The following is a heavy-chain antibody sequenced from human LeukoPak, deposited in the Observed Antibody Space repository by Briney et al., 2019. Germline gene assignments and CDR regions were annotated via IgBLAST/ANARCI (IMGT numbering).Heavy chain of an antibody. CDR3: ARGWETGYQLLPPYYYYYYMDV. CDR2: LSSSGSAF. Sequence: GGSLTLSCEDSGFTFRSYEMNWVRQAPGKGLEWIAYLSSSGSAFSYADSVKGRFTIARDNAKNSVYLEMNSLRAEDTAVYYCARGWETGYQLLPPYYYYYYMDVWGKGTTVTVSS. CDR1: GFTFRSYE. V-gene: IGHV3-48*03. J-gene: IGHJ6*03. D-gene: IGHD2-2*01.